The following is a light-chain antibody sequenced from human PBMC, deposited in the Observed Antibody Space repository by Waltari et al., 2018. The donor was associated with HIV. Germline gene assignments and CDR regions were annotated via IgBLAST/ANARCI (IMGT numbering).Light chain of an antibody. CDR3: AAWDDSLNGYV. V-gene: IGLV1-44*01. CDR1: SSNIGSNT. Sequence: QSVLTQPPSTSGAPGPTVTIACSGSSSNIGSNTVNWYQKLPGTAPRLLIFVNGRRPSGVPDRFSGSKSGTSASLAISRLQSEDDGDYFCAAWDDSLNGYVFGTGTKVIV. CDR2: VNG. J-gene: IGLJ1*01.